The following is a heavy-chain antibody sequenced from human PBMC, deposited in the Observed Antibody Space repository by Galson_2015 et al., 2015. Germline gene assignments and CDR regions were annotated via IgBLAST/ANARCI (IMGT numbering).Heavy chain of an antibody. CDR2: MWYDGSNI. Sequence: SLRLSCAASGFTFSNYGMHWVRQAPGKGLEWVAVMWYDGSNIYYADSVKGRFTISRDNSKNTLYLQMNSLRAEDTAVYYCARGRSSSWYYYYYGVDVWGQGTTVTVSS. J-gene: IGHJ6*02. V-gene: IGHV3-33*01. CDR1: GFTFSNYG. CDR3: ARGRSSSWYYYYYGVDV. D-gene: IGHD6-13*01.